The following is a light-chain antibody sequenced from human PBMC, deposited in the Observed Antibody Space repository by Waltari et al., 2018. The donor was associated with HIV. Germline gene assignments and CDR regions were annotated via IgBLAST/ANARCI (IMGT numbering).Light chain of an antibody. J-gene: IGKJ4*01. CDR2: DAS. V-gene: IGKV3-15*01. CDR1: QSLRNN. CDR3: QQYGDSPPAT. Sequence: IVMTHSPATLSVTPVERTTLPCRASQSLRNNVAWYQHKPGQSPRLLINDASIRATGIPARFSGSGSGTEFTLTVSSLQSEDFAVYYCQQYGDSPPATFGGGTKVEIK.